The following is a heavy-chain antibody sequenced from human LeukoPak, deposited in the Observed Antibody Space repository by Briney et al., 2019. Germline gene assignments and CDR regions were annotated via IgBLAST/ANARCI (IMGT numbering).Heavy chain of an antibody. CDR3: ARDGEFYYGSSSY. D-gene: IGHD3-22*01. CDR1: GFTFSSYS. V-gene: IGHV3-21*04. CDR2: ISSSSSYI. J-gene: IGHJ4*02. Sequence: GGSLRLSCAASGFTFSSYSMNWVRQAPGKGLEWVSSISSSSSYIYYADSVKGRFTISRDNAKNSLYLQMNSLRAEDTAVYYCARDGEFYYGSSSYWGQGSLVTVSS.